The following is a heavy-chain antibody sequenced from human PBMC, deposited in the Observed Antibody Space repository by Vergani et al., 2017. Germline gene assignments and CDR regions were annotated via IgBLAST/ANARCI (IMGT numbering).Heavy chain of an antibody. CDR2: INTGNGNT. Sequence: QVQLVQSGAEVKNPGASVKVSCKASGYTFTSYAMHWVRQAPGQRLEWMGWINTGNGNTKYSQKFQGRVTITRDTSASTAYMELSSLRSEDTAVYYCARDYPPTYYYDSSGSTGVDYWGQGTLVTVSS. J-gene: IGHJ4*02. D-gene: IGHD3-22*01. CDR3: ARDYPPTYYYDSSGSTGVDY. CDR1: GYTFTSYA. V-gene: IGHV1-3*04.